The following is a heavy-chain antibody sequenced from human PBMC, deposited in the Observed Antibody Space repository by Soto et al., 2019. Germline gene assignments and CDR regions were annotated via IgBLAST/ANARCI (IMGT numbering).Heavy chain of an antibody. CDR2: IYTSGST. V-gene: IGHV4-4*07. D-gene: IGHD2-8*01. J-gene: IGHJ4*02. CDR3: ARELFSCTNGVCYGFFDC. Sequence: SVADGKSSSFDWRRIRKQAGKGLEWIGRIYTSGSTNYNPSLKSRVTMSVDTSKNQFSLKLSSVTAADTAVYYCARELFSCTNGVCYGFFDCWGQGTLVTVSS. CDR1: DGKSSSFD.